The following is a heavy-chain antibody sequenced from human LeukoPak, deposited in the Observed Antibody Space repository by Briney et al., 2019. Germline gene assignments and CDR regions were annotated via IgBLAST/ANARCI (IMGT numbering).Heavy chain of an antibody. V-gene: IGHV3-15*01. D-gene: IGHD2-2*01. Sequence: GGSLRLSCAASGFTFSNAWMSWVRQAPGKGLEWVGRIKSKTDGGTTDYAAPVKGRFTISRDDSKNTLYLQMNSLKTEDTAVYYCTSVPAATNARYYYYYYGMDVWGQGTTVTVSS. CDR3: TSVPAATNARYYYYYYGMDV. CDR1: GFTFSNAW. CDR2: IKSKTDGGTT. J-gene: IGHJ6*02.